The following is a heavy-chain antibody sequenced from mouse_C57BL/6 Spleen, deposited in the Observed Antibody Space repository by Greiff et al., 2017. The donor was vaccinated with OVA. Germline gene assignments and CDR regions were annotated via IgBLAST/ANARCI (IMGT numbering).Heavy chain of an antibody. V-gene: IGHV1-53*01. D-gene: IGHD1-1*01. CDR3: ARREGDSTVVATSYSYFDV. CDR2: INPSNGGT. CDR1: GYTFTSYW. Sequence: QVHVKQPGTELVKPGASVKLSCKASGYTFTSYWMHWVKQRPGQGLEWIGNINPSNGGTNYNEKFKSKATLTVDKSSSTAYMQLSSLTSEDSAVYYCARREGDSTVVATSYSYFDVWGTGTTVTVSS. J-gene: IGHJ1*03.